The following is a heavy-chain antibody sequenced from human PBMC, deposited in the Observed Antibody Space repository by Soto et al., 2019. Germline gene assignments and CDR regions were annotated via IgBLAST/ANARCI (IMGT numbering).Heavy chain of an antibody. D-gene: IGHD6-19*01. CDR3: ARGSMTVAGRVGWLDP. CDR1: GDSISRLGDY. Sequence: QVQLQESGPGLVKPSQTLSLTCTVSGDSISRLGDYWSWIRQVPGKGLEWIGYIYYSGSTYYNPSLRSRLTISVDTSKNQISLKLSSVTAADTAVYFCARGSMTVAGRVGWLDPWGQGTLVTVSS. CDR2: IYYSGST. V-gene: IGHV4-31*03. J-gene: IGHJ5*02.